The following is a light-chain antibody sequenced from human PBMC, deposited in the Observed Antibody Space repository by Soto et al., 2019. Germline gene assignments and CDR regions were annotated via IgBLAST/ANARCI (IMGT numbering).Light chain of an antibody. CDR2: AAS. CDR1: QSISTF. CDR3: QQSYTTPRT. J-gene: IGKJ1*01. Sequence: DIQMTQSPSSLSASVGDRVSVTCRASQSISTFLNWYQQRPGEAPKLLIYAASSLQSGVPSRFSGSGSGADFTLTIGSLQPADFATYYCQQSYTTPRTFDQGTKVEVK. V-gene: IGKV1-39*01.